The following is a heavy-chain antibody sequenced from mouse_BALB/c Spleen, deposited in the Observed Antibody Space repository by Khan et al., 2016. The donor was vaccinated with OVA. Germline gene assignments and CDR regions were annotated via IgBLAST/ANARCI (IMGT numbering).Heavy chain of an antibody. Sequence: QVQLQQSGPELVKPGASVKMSCKASGYTFTDYVINWVKQRTGQGLEWIGDIFPGGGSSYYNEKLKGKAKLTADKSSNTAYMQLSSLTFEDSAVYFCARGGYSVFAYWGQGTLVTVSA. V-gene: IGHV1-77*01. D-gene: IGHD1-1*01. CDR3: ARGGYSVFAY. CDR2: IFPGGGSS. J-gene: IGHJ3*01. CDR1: GYTFTDYV.